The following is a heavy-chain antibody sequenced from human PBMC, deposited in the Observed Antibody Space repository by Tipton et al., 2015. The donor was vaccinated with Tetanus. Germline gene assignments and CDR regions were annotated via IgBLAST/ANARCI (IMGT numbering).Heavy chain of an antibody. V-gene: IGHV3-30*18. J-gene: IGHJ2*01. CDR1: GFTFSSYG. D-gene: IGHD3-22*01. CDR2: ISFDGSTK. CDR3: AKDMGSDYFFHWYFDL. Sequence: SLRLSCAASGFTFSSYGMHWVRQAPGKGLEWVAAISFDGSTKYYADSVKGRLTISRDNSKNTLYLQMNGLRAEDTAVYYCAKDMGSDYFFHWYFDLWGGGTVATFSS.